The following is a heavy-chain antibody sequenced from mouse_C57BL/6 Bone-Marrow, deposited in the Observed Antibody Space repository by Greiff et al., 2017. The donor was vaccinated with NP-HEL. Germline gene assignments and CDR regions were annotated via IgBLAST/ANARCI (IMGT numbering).Heavy chain of an antibody. V-gene: IGHV7-3*01. Sequence: EVQLVESGGGLVQPGGSLSLSCAASGFTFTDYYMSWVRQPPGKALEWLVFIRNKANGYTTEYSAPVKGRFTISSATSQRILYLQMKALRAEDSATYSCARSIYYDSADDPFYAMDYCGQGTSVTVSS. CDR2: IRNKANGYTT. CDR1: GFTFTDYY. CDR3: ARSIYYDSADDPFYAMDY. J-gene: IGHJ4*01. D-gene: IGHD2-4*01.